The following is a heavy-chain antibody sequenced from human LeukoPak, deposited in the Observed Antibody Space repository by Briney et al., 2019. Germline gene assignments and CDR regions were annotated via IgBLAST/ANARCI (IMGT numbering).Heavy chain of an antibody. CDR2: ISYDGSNK. Sequence: SGGSLRLSCAASGFTFSNYAIHWVRQPPGKGLEWMAVISYDGSNKYYADSVKGRFTISRDNSRNTLYLQMNSLRAEDTALYYCAKDGDTVSGTYYFDMDVWGKGTTVTISS. D-gene: IGHD1-26*01. V-gene: IGHV3-30*04. CDR3: AKDGDTVSGTYYFDMDV. CDR1: GFTFSNYA. J-gene: IGHJ6*03.